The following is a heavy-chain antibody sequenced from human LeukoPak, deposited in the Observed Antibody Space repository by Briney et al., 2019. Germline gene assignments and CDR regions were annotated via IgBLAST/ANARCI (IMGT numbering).Heavy chain of an antibody. D-gene: IGHD3-16*02. V-gene: IGHV3-21*01. CDR1: GFTFSSYS. J-gene: IGHJ3*02. CDR3: ARVHYYDYVWGSYRYGAFDI. Sequence: PGGSLRLSCAASGFTFSSYSMNWVRQAPGKGLEWVSSISSSSSYIYYADSVKGRFTISRDNAKNSLYLQMNSLRAEDTAVYYCARVHYYDYVWGSYRYGAFDIWGQGTMVTVSS. CDR2: ISSSSSYI.